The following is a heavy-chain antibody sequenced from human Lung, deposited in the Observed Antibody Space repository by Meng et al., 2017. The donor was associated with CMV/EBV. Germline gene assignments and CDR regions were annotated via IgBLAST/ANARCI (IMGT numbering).Heavy chain of an antibody. D-gene: IGHD6-13*01. Sequence: SXAASGFDFTTYAMTWVRQAPGRGLEWVSSISGSGGATYYAASVKGRFTVSRDNSKNTLFLQINSLRAEDTALYYCAKGARMAGAGPDYWGQGTXVTVSS. CDR2: ISGSGGAT. CDR1: GFDFTTYA. J-gene: IGHJ4*02. V-gene: IGHV3-23*01. CDR3: AKGARMAGAGPDY.